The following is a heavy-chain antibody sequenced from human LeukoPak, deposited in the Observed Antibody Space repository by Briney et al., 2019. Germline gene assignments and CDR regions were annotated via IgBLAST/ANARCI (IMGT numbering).Heavy chain of an antibody. Sequence: SETLSLTCAVSGASISNYYGSWIRQPRGKGLEWIVYLSYTGSPNYNPSLKRRVTISGDTSKNQSSLKLTSVTAADTAVYYCARLQGRGDNYLDFWGQGALVTVSS. V-gene: IGHV4-59*08. J-gene: IGHJ4*02. D-gene: IGHD7-27*01. CDR1: GASISNYY. CDR3: ARLQGRGDNYLDF. CDR2: LSYTGSP.